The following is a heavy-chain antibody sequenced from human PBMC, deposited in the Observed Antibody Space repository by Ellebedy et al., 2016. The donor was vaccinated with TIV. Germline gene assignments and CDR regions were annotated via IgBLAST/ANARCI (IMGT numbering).Heavy chain of an antibody. Sequence: RGSLRLSXVASRIAFDLYGMHWVRQAPGRGLEWVAVISFDGGNQYYADSVQGRFTISRDNSKNTLFLQMTSLRPEDTAVYFCAKDRSKEVQWLDDPFDIWGRGTMVTVSS. V-gene: IGHV3-30*18. D-gene: IGHD6-19*01. J-gene: IGHJ3*02. CDR3: AKDRSKEVQWLDDPFDI. CDR2: ISFDGGNQ. CDR1: RIAFDLYG.